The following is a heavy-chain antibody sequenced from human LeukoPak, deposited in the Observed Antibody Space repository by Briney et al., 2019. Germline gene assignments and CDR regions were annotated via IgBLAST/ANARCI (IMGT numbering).Heavy chain of an antibody. V-gene: IGHV4-59*08. J-gene: IGHJ4*02. Sequence: PSETLSLTCTVSGGSISSYYWSWIRQPPGKGLEWIGSIYYSGSTYYNPSLKSRVTISVDTSKNQYSLKVSSVTAADTAVYYCARHPYDYVWGSYRYCFDYWGRGTLVTVSS. D-gene: IGHD3-16*02. CDR1: GGSISSYY. CDR2: IYYSGST. CDR3: ARHPYDYVWGSYRYCFDY.